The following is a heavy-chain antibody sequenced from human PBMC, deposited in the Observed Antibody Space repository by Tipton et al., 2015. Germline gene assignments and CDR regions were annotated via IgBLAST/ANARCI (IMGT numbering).Heavy chain of an antibody. CDR3: ARSYDDAFDI. V-gene: IGHV1-46*01. Sequence: QLVQSGAEVKKPGSSVNVSCRASGGTFSTYAISWVRQAPGQGLEWMGVINPSGGITNYAQKFQGRVTMTRDSSTSTVYMELSSLRSEDTAVYYCARSYDDAFDIWGQGTMVTVSS. D-gene: IGHD5-18*01. CDR1: GGTFSTYA. J-gene: IGHJ3*02. CDR2: INPSGGIT.